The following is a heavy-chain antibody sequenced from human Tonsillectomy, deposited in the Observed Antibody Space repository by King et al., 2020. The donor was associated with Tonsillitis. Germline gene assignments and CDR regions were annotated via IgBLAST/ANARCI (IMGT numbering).Heavy chain of an antibody. V-gene: IGHV3-30-3*01. CDR3: ARRDGSLDYYYYGMDV. Sequence: VQLVESGGGVVQPGRSLRLSCAASGFTFSNYAMHWVRQAPGRGLEGVAFISFDGSNEYYADSVKGRFTLSRDNSKNTMYVQMNRLRVEDTAVYYCARRDGSLDYYYYGMDVWGQGTTVTVSS. CDR1: GFTFSNYA. J-gene: IGHJ6*02. D-gene: IGHD3-10*01. CDR2: ISFDGSNE.